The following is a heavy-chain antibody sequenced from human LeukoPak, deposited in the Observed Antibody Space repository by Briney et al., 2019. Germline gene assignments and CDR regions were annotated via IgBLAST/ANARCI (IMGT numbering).Heavy chain of an antibody. CDR1: GYTFTGYY. CDR2: INPNSGGT. CDR3: ARADIRVGGPYYGMDV. V-gene: IGHV1-2*04. D-gene: IGHD2-15*01. Sequence: GASVKVSCKASGYTFTGYYMHWVRQAPGQGLEWMGWINPNSGGTNYAQKFQGWVTMTRDTSISTAYMELSRLRSDDTAVYYCARADIRVGGPYYGMDVCGKGTTVTVSS. J-gene: IGHJ6*04.